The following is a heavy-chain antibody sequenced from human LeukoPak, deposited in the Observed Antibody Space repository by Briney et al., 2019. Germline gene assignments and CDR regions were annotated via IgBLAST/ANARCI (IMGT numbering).Heavy chain of an antibody. V-gene: IGHV3-64*01. CDR1: GFTFSSYA. CDR2: ISSNGGST. Sequence: GGSLRLSCAASGFTFSSYAMHWVRQAPGKGLEYVSAISSNGGSTYYANSVKGRFTISRDNSKNTLYLQMGSLGAEDMAVYYCARDAPLSGTPTAQLDYWGQGTLVTVSS. CDR3: ARDAPLSGTPTAQLDY. J-gene: IGHJ4*02. D-gene: IGHD2-15*01.